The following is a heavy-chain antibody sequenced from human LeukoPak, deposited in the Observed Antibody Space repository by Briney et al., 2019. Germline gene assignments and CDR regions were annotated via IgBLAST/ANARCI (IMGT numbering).Heavy chain of an antibody. CDR1: GFTFRNYW. J-gene: IGHJ4*02. Sequence: GESLRLSCAASGFTFRNYWMTWVRQAPGKGLEWVANIKEDGSDKYYGDSVKGRFTISRENAKNSLYLQMNSLRAEDTAVYFCARDQWRLFDYWGQGTLVAVSS. CDR3: ARDQWRLFDY. V-gene: IGHV3-7*04. CDR2: IKEDGSDK. D-gene: IGHD2-21*02.